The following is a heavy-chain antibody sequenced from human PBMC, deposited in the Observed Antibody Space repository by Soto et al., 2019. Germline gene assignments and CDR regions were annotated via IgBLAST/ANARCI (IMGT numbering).Heavy chain of an antibody. V-gene: IGHV3-30-3*02. CDR3: ANEEYRYGSGTDYCLDV. D-gene: IGHD3-10*01. CDR2: ISYDGSNT. Sequence: ESGGGVVQPGRSLRLSCAVSGFTFNTYTMHWVRQAPGKGLEWVAVISYDGSNTYYIESVKGRFTISRDNSRNTLYLQMNNLRAENTDVYYCANEEYRYGSGTDYCLDVWGQGTTVTVSS. CDR1: GFTFNTYT. J-gene: IGHJ6*02.